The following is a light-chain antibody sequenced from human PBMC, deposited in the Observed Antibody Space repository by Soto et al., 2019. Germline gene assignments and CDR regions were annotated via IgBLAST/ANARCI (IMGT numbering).Light chain of an antibody. CDR3: QQDSIWPRK. J-gene: IGKJ1*01. CDR2: GAS. V-gene: IGKV3-15*01. CDR1: QSVDIN. Sequence: SPNPLSVSPVDAVSLSCRASQSVDINLAWYQQRPGQAPRLLVYGASTKATDMPGRFSGRGSGTEFTLTINNLQSEDFAVYYCQQDSIWPRKFGQGTIVEIK.